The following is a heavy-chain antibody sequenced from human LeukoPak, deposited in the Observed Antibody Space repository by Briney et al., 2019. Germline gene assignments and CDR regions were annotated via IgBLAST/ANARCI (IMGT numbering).Heavy chain of an antibody. CDR2: FDPEDGET. CDR3: ATVRYSSSWYYFDY. J-gene: IGHJ4*02. D-gene: IGHD6-13*01. CDR1: GYTLTELS. V-gene: IGHV1-24*01. Sequence: ASAKVSCKVSGYTLTELSMHWVRQAPGKGLEWMGGFDPEDGETIYAQKFQGRVTMTEDTSTDTAYMELSSLRSEDTAVYYCATVRYSSSWYYFDYWGQGTLVTVSS.